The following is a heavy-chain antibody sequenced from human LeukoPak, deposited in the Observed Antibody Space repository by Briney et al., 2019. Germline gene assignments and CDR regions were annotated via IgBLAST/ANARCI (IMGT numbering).Heavy chain of an antibody. CDR2: INPNSGGT. Sequence: ASVKVSCKASGYTFTGYYMHWVRQAPGQGLEWMGWINPNSGGTNYAQKFQGRVTMTRDTSISTAYMELSRLRSDDTAVYYCARDALKSTHRGYCSSTSCYGWFDPWGQGTLVTVSS. CDR1: GYTFTGYY. J-gene: IGHJ5*02. D-gene: IGHD2-2*01. V-gene: IGHV1-2*02. CDR3: ARDALKSTHRGYCSSTSCYGWFDP.